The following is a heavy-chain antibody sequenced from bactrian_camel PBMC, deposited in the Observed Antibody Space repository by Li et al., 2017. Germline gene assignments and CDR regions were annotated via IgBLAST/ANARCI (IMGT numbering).Heavy chain of an antibody. Sequence: VQLVESGGGSVQAGGSLRLSCKASGYTYSSLCMGWFRQAPGKEREGVAAMSTGGGSPYYADAVKGRFTISHDNAKNIVYLQMNNMTPEDTAMYYCAADRTFSTMVRGRPTYWGQGTQVTVS. V-gene: IGHV3S40*01. J-gene: IGHJ4*01. CDR2: MSTGGGSP. CDR3: AADRTFSTMVRGRPTY. CDR1: GYTYSSLC. D-gene: IGHD6*01.